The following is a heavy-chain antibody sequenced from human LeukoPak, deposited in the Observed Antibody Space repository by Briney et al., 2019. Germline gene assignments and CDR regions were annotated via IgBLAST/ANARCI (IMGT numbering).Heavy chain of an antibody. CDR3: ARVGATGTTSPFDY. Sequence: ASVKVSCKASGYTFTGYYMHWVRQAPGQGLEWMGWINPNSGGTNYAQKFQGRVTMTRDTSISTAYMELSRLRSDDTAVYYCARVGATGTTSPFDYWGKGTLVIVSS. V-gene: IGHV1-2*02. CDR1: GYTFTGYY. D-gene: IGHD1-1*01. CDR2: INPNSGGT. J-gene: IGHJ4*02.